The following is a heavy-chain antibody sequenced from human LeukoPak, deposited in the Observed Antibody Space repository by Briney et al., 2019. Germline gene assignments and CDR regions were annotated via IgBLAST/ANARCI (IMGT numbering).Heavy chain of an antibody. CDR1: GFTFSSYN. J-gene: IGHJ2*01. CDR3: AKDPRYSSSWYGYSGKIDWYFDL. Sequence: PGGSLRLSCAASGFTFSSYNMNWVRQAPGKGLEWVSSISSSSNYIYYADSVKGRFTISRDNAKNSLYLQMNSLRAEDTAVYYCAKDPRYSSSWYGYSGKIDWYFDLWGRGTLVTVSS. CDR2: ISSSSNYI. V-gene: IGHV3-21*01. D-gene: IGHD6-13*01.